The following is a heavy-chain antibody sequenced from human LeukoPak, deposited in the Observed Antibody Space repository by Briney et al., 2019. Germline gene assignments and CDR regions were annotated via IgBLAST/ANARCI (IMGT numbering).Heavy chain of an antibody. Sequence: GGSLRLSCAASGFTFSSYAMSWVRQAPGKGLEWVSVIYSGGSTYYADSVKGRFTISRDNSKNTLYLQMNSLRAEDTAVYYCARDSGNTYYYDSSGYWNYWGQGTLVTVSS. CDR2: IYSGGST. CDR3: ARDSGNTYYYDSSGYWNY. J-gene: IGHJ4*02. V-gene: IGHV3-66*01. D-gene: IGHD3-22*01. CDR1: GFTFSSYA.